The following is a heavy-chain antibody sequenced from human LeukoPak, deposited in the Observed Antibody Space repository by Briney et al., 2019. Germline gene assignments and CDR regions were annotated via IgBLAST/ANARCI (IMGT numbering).Heavy chain of an antibody. V-gene: IGHV1-69*01. J-gene: IGHJ6*02. D-gene: IGHD5-12*01. Sequence: SVKVSCKASGGTFSSYAISWVRQAPGQGLEWMGGIIPIFGTANYAQKFQGRVTITADESTSTAYMELSSLRSEDTAVYYCARDGTGYSGYGNYYCYGMDVWGQGTTVTVSS. CDR3: ARDGTGYSGYGNYYCYGMDV. CDR2: IIPIFGTA. CDR1: GGTFSSYA.